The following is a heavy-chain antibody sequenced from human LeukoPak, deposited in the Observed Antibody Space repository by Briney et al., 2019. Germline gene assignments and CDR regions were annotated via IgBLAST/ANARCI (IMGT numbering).Heavy chain of an antibody. D-gene: IGHD1-26*01. CDR3: ARDRWELPEYYFDY. CDR2: INPNSGGT. J-gene: IGHJ4*02. V-gene: IGHV1-2*02. Sequence: GASVKVSCKASGYTFTSYYMHWVRQAPGQGLEWMGWINPNSGGTNYAQKFQGRVTMTRDTSISTAYMELSRLRSDDTAVYYCARDRWELPEYYFDYWGQGTLVTVSS. CDR1: GYTFTSYY.